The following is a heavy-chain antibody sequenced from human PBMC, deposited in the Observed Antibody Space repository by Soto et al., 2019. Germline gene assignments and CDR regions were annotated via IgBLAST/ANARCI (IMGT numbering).Heavy chain of an antibody. J-gene: IGHJ5*02. D-gene: IGHD3-16*01. V-gene: IGHV4-34*01. CDR2: INHSGST. Sequence: XGTLSLTCAVYGGSFSGYYWSWIRQPPGKGLEWIGEINHSGSTNYNPSLKSRVTISVDTSKNQFSLKLSSVTAADTAVYYCARAVSAWGQGTLVTVSS. CDR1: GGSFSGYY. CDR3: ARAVSA.